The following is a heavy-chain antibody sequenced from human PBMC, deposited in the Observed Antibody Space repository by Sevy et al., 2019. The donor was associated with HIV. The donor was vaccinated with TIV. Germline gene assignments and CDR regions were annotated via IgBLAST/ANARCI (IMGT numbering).Heavy chain of an antibody. CDR3: GRVRDSRGYYY. Sequence: GGSLRLSCAASGFTFSSYGMHWVRQAPGKGLEWVAVISNNGSNKYYADSVKGRFTISKDNSKNKLYLQMNSLRAEDMAVYYCGRVRDSRGYYYWGQGTLVTVSS. CDR2: ISNNGSNK. CDR1: GFTFSSYG. V-gene: IGHV3-30*03. D-gene: IGHD3-22*01. J-gene: IGHJ4*02.